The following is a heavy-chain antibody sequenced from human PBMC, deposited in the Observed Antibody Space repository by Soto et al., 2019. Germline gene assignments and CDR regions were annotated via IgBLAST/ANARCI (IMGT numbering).Heavy chain of an antibody. CDR1: GYTFTSYD. D-gene: IGHD3-3*01. J-gene: IGHJ4*02. Sequence: GASVKVSCKASGYTFTSYDINWVRQATGQGLEWMGWMNPNSGNTGYAQKFQGRATMTRNTSISTAYMELSSLRSEDTAVYYCARGSSYDFWSGYYKLVYWGQGTLVTVSS. CDR3: ARGSSYDFWSGYYKLVY. CDR2: MNPNSGNT. V-gene: IGHV1-8*01.